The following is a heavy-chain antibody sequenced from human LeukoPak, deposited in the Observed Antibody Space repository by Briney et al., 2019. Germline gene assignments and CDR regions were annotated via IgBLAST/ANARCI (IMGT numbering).Heavy chain of an antibody. CDR1: GFTFSSYA. CDR3: ASVGGYSGYDYGRGDY. CDR2: ISGSGSTI. D-gene: IGHD5-12*01. Sequence: GGSLRLSCAASGFTFSSYAMSWVRQAPGKGLEWVSAISGSGSTIYYADSVKGRFTISRDNAKNSLYLQMNSLRAEDTAVYYCASVGGYSGYDYGRGDYWGQGTLVTVSS. J-gene: IGHJ4*02. V-gene: IGHV3-23*01.